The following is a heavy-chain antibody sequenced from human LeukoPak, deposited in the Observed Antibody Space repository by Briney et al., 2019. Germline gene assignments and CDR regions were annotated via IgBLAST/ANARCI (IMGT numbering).Heavy chain of an antibody. CDR3: AVTVAGTAGFDY. Sequence: ASVKVSCKASGYTFTSYYMHWVRQAPGQGLEWMGIINPSGGSTSYAQKFQGRGTMTRDTSTSTVYMELSSLRSEDTAVYYCAVTVAGTAGFDYWGQGTLVTVSS. D-gene: IGHD6-19*01. V-gene: IGHV1-46*01. CDR2: INPSGGST. J-gene: IGHJ4*02. CDR1: GYTFTSYY.